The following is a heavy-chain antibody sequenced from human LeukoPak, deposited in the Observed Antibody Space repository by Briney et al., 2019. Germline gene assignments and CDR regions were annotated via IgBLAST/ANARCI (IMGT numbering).Heavy chain of an antibody. V-gene: IGHV3-23*01. J-gene: IGHJ4*02. CDR3: AKGAPTVIVVVTATPFDY. D-gene: IGHD2-21*02. Sequence: GGSLRLSCAASGFTFSSYAMSWVRQALGKGLEWVSAISGSGGSTYYADSVKGRFTISRDNSKNTLYLQMNSLRAEDTAVYYCAKGAPTVIVVVTATPFDYWGQGTLVTVSS. CDR1: GFTFSSYA. CDR2: ISGSGGST.